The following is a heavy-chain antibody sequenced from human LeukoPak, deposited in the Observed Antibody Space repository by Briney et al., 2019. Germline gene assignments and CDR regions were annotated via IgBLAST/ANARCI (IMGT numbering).Heavy chain of an antibody. CDR1: GFTFSSYG. J-gene: IGHJ4*02. V-gene: IGHV3-23*01. D-gene: IGHD2-15*01. Sequence: GGSLRLSCAASGFTFSSYGMSWVRQAPGKGLEWVSAISGSGGSTYYADSVKGRFTISRDNSKNSLYLQMNSLRAEDTAVYYCARDGYCSGGSCYSEAQTTPYFDYWGQGTLVTVSS. CDR2: ISGSGGST. CDR3: ARDGYCSGGSCYSEAQTTPYFDY.